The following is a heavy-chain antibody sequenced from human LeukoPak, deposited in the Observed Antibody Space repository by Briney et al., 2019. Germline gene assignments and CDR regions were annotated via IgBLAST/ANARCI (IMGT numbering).Heavy chain of an antibody. CDR3: ARPGRYYDFWSGLYLRYYYMDV. CDR1: GFTFSSYA. D-gene: IGHD3-3*01. Sequence: PGRSLRLSCAASGFTFSSYAMHWVRQAPGKGLEWVAVISYDGSNKYYADSVKGRFTISRDNSKNTLYLQMNSLRAEDTAVYYCARPGRYYDFWSGLYLRYYYMDVWGKGTTVTVSS. J-gene: IGHJ6*03. V-gene: IGHV3-30-3*01. CDR2: ISYDGSNK.